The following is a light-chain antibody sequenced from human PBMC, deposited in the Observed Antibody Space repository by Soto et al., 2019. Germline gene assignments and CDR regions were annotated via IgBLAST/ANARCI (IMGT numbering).Light chain of an antibody. CDR2: DAS. CDR1: QSISSW. CDR3: QQYNSYSWT. J-gene: IGKJ1*01. Sequence: DIQMTQSPSTLSASVGDRVTITCRASQSISSWLAWYQQKPGKAPKLLIYDASSLESGVPSRSSGSGSGTEFTLTIRSMQTADFATYYCQQYNSYSWTFGQGTKVDIK. V-gene: IGKV1-5*01.